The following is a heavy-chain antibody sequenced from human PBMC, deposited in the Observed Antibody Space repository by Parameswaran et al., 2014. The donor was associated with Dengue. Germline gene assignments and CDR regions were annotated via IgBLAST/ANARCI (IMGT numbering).Heavy chain of an antibody. CDR3: ATDETGSGSYPDY. V-gene: IGHV3-30*02. Sequence: WIRQPPGKGLKWVAFIRSDGSNTYYADSVKGRFSISRDNSKNTLFPQMNSLRPEDAAIYYCATDETGSGSYPDYWGQGTLVTVSS. J-gene: IGHJ4*02. CDR2: IRSDGSNT. D-gene: IGHD3-10*01.